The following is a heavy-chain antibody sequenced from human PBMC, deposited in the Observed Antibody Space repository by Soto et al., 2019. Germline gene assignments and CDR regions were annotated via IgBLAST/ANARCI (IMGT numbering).Heavy chain of an antibody. D-gene: IGHD1-7*01. J-gene: IGHJ4*02. V-gene: IGHV3-23*01. CDR2: ISDTGGGT. Sequence: GGSLRLSCAASGFSFSSYGMHWVRQAPGKGLEWVSTISDTGGGTFYADSVKGRFTISRDRSKNTLYLQMSSLRAEDTALYYCAKNQERELPRVIDFWGQGTLVTVSS. CDR3: AKNQERELPRVIDF. CDR1: GFSFSSYG.